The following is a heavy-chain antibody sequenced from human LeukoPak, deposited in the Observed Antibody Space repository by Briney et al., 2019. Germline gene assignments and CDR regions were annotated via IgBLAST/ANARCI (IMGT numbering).Heavy chain of an antibody. CDR2: IYYSGST. CDR1: GXSISSYY. CDR3: ARAAYGDYGGDY. V-gene: IGHV4-59*01. J-gene: IGHJ4*02. D-gene: IGHD4-17*01. Sequence: SETLSLTCTVSGXSISSYYWSWIRQPPGKGLEWIGYIYYSGSTNYNPSLKSRVTISVDTSKDQFSLKLSSVTAADTAVYYCARAAYGDYGGDYWGQGTLVTVSS.